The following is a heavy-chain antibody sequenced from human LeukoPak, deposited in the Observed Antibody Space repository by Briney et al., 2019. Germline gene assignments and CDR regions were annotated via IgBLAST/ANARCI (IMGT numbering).Heavy chain of an antibody. V-gene: IGHV3-23*01. CDR2: ISGSGGST. D-gene: IGHD1-1*01. J-gene: IGHJ4*02. Sequence: PGGSLRLSRAASGFTFSSYAMSWVRQAPGKGLEWVSAISGSGGSTYYADSVKGGFTISRDNSKNTLYLQMNSLRAEDTAVYYCAKVEDATGTTFDYWGQGTLVTVSS. CDR3: AKVEDATGTTFDY. CDR1: GFTFSSYA.